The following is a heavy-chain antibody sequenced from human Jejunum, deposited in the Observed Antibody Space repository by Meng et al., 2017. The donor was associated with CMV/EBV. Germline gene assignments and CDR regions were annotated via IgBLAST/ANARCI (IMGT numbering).Heavy chain of an antibody. J-gene: IGHJ4*02. D-gene: IGHD3-10*01. Sequence: PRYPVSSSHVSWVRQAPGKGLEWFSVIDSGGRADYADSVKGRFTIFRDSSKNMLYLQMSSLRPEDTAVYYCAREDYYGSGSLDYWGQGTLVTVSS. CDR1: RYPVSSSH. CDR2: IDSGGRA. V-gene: IGHV3-53*05. CDR3: AREDYYGSGSLDY.